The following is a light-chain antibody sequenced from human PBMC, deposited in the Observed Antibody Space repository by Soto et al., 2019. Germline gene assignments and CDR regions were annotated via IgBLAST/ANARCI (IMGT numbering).Light chain of an antibody. CDR1: SSDVGGYNY. Sequence: QSVLTQPASVSGSPGQSITISCTGTSSDVGGYNYVSWYQQHPGKAPKLMIYEVSNRPSGVSNRFSGSKSGNTASLTISGFQAEDEADYYCDSYTSSSTHVFGTGTKVTVL. CDR2: EVS. V-gene: IGLV2-14*01. CDR3: DSYTSSSTHV. J-gene: IGLJ1*01.